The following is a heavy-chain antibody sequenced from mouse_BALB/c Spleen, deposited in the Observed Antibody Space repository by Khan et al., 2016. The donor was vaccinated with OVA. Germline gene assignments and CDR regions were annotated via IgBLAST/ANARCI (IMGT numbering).Heavy chain of an antibody. V-gene: IGHV1-63*01. CDR2: FYPGGGYT. D-gene: IGHD3-1*01. J-gene: IGHJ1*01. CDR1: GYTFTNYW. Sequence: QVQLKESGPELVRPGTSVKISCKASGYTFTNYWLGWVKQRPGHGLDWIGDFYPGGGYTNYNEKLKGKATLTADTSSSSAYMQFISLTSEDSAVYFCARWATWYFDVWGAGTTVTVSS. CDR3: ARWATWYFDV.